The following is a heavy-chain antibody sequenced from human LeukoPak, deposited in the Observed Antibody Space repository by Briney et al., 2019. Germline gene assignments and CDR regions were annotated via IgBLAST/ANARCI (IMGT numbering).Heavy chain of an antibody. CDR1: GYTFTGYY. D-gene: IGHD3-10*01. CDR3: ARGSRMVRGPYYFDY. V-gene: IGHV1-46*01. CDR2: INPSGGST. Sequence: ASVKVSCKASGYTFTGYYMHWVRQAPGQGLEWMGIINPSGGSTSYAQKFQGRVTMTRDTSTSTVYMELSSLRSEDTAVYYCARGSRMVRGPYYFDYWGQGTLVTVSS. J-gene: IGHJ4*02.